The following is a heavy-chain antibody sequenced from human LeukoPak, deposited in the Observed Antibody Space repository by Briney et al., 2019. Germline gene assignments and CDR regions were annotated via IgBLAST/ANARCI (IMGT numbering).Heavy chain of an antibody. V-gene: IGHV1-69*05. CDR1: GGTFSSYA. CDR2: IIPIFGTA. J-gene: IGHJ4*02. D-gene: IGHD3-3*01. CDR3: ARGAGGYDFLFDY. Sequence: ASVKVSCKASGGTFSSYAISWVRQAPGQGLEWMGGIIPIFGTANYAQKFQGRVTITTDESTSTAYMELSSLRSEDTAVYYCARGAGGYDFLFDYWGQGTLVTVSS.